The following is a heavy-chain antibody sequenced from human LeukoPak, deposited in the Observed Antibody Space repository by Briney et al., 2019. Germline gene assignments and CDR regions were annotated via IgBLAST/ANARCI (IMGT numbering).Heavy chain of an antibody. D-gene: IGHD3-10*02. V-gene: IGHV3-7*01. Sequence: GGSLRLSCAASGFTLSSYWMSWVRQAPGRGLEWVANIKQDGSEKYYVDSVKGRFTISRDNAKNSLYLQMNSLRAEDTAVYYCAELGITMIGGVWGKGTTVTISS. CDR1: GFTLSSYW. CDR2: IKQDGSEK. J-gene: IGHJ6*04. CDR3: AELGITMIGGV.